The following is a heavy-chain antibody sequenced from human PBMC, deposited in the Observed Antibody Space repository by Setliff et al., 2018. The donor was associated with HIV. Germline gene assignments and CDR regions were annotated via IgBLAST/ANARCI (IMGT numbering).Heavy chain of an antibody. J-gene: IGHJ3*02. D-gene: IGHD6-19*01. CDR2: IYYSEST. CDR1: GGSISSDSYY. CDR3: ARDNSVGSGWRLDAFDI. V-gene: IGHV4-39*07. Sequence: NPSETLSLTCTVSGGSISSDSYYWGWIRQPPGKGLVWIGSIYYSESTYYNPSLKSRVTISVDTSKNQFSLKLSSVTAADTAVYFCARDNSVGSGWRLDAFDIWGQGTMVTVSS.